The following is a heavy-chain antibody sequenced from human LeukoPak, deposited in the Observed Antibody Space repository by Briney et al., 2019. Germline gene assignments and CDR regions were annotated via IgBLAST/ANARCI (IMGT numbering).Heavy chain of an antibody. J-gene: IGHJ4*02. CDR2: INQDGSEK. Sequence: GGSLRLSCAASGFTFSSYWMSWVRQAPGKGLEWVSNINQDGSEKYYVDSVKGRFTISRDNAKNSLYLQMSSLRAEDTALYCCASRSSVAASGPGWGQGTLVTVSS. CDR1: GFTFSSYW. CDR3: ASRSSVAASGPG. D-gene: IGHD2-15*01. V-gene: IGHV3-7*01.